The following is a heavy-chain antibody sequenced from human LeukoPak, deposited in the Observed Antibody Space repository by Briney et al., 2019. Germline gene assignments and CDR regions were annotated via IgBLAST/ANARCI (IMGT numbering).Heavy chain of an antibody. CDR3: ATGPTYYDFWSGPYYFDY. V-gene: IGHV3-48*01. Sequence: GGSLRLSCAASGFTFSSYSMNWVRQAPGKGLEWVSYNSSSSSTIYYADSVKGRFTISRDNAKNSLYLQMNSLRAEDTAVYYCATGPTYYDFWSGPYYFDYWGQGTLVTVSS. CDR2: NSSSSSTI. D-gene: IGHD3-3*01. CDR1: GFTFSSYS. J-gene: IGHJ4*02.